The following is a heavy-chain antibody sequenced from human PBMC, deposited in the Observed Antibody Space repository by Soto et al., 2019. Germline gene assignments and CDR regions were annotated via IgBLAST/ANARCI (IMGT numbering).Heavy chain of an antibody. D-gene: IGHD6-19*01. CDR3: TRDQGSSGWSYFDY. V-gene: IGHV3-49*03. J-gene: IGHJ4*02. CDR2: IRSKAYGGIT. Sequence: GGSLRLSCTASGFTFGDYAMSWFRQAPGKGLEWVGFIRSKAYGGITEYAASVKGRFTISRDDSKSIAYLQMNSLKTEDTAVYYCTRDQGSSGWSYFDYWGQGTLVTVSS. CDR1: GFTFGDYA.